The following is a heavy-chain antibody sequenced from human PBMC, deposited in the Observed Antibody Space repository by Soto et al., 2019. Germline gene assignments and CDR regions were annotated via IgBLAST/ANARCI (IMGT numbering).Heavy chain of an antibody. CDR2: IYPGDSDT. V-gene: IGHV5-51*01. CDR3: ARRRVVPANSYYFDY. D-gene: IGHD2-2*01. CDR1: GYSFTSYW. Sequence: ASVKVSCKGSGYSFTSYWIGWVRQMPGKGLEWMGIIYPGDSDTRYSPSFQGQVTISADKSISTAYLQWSSLKASDTAMYYCARRRVVPANSYYFDYWGQGTLVTVSS. J-gene: IGHJ4*02.